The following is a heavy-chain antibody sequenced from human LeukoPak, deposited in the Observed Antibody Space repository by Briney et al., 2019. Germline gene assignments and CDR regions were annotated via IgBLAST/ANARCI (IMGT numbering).Heavy chain of an antibody. CDR1: GFTFSSYW. CDR2: ISSDGSNI. V-gene: IGHV3-74*01. D-gene: IGHD6-6*01. CDR3: ARVRSRSSPHCDY. J-gene: IGHJ4*02. Sequence: GGSLRLSCAASGFTFSSYWMNWVRQVPGRGLEWVSRISSDGSNINYADSVKGRFTVSRDDAKNALYLQMNSLRVEDTAVYYCARVRSRSSPHCDYWGQGSLVTVSS.